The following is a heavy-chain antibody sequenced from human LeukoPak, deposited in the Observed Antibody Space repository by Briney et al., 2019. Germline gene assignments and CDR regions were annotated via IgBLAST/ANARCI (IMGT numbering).Heavy chain of an antibody. CDR3: ARDFSGSYYGTTDYGMDV. D-gene: IGHD1-26*01. Sequence: GGSLRLSCAASGFTLSSYAMHWVRQAPGKGLEWVTVISYDGSNKYYADSVKGRFTISRDNSKNTLYLQMNSLRAEDTAVYYCARDFSGSYYGTTDYGMDVWGQGTTVTVSS. J-gene: IGHJ6*02. V-gene: IGHV3-30-3*01. CDR1: GFTLSSYA. CDR2: ISYDGSNK.